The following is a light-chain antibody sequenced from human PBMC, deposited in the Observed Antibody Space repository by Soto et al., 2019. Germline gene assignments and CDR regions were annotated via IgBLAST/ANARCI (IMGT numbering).Light chain of an antibody. CDR2: GAS. J-gene: IGKJ1*01. Sequence: EIVMTQSPATLSVSPGERATLSCRASQSISSHLAWYQQKPGQTPRVLIYGASSRATGIPARFSGSGSGTEFTLTISSLQPDDFATYYCQQYNSYSPWTFGQGTKVDIK. V-gene: IGKV3D-15*01. CDR3: QQYNSYSPWT. CDR1: QSISSH.